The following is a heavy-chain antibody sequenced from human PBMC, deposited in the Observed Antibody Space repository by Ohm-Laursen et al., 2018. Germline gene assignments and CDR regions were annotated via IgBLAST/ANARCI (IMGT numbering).Heavy chain of an antibody. CDR2: ISSGSGTTI. CDR3: ARIGDLDDFWSGPDAFDI. J-gene: IGHJ3*02. V-gene: IGHV3-48*04. CDR1: GFTFSSYS. D-gene: IGHD3-3*01. Sequence: SLRLSCTASGFTFSSYSMNWVRQAPGKGLEWVSHISSGSGTTIYDAESVKGRFTISRDNTKNSLYLQMNSLRTEDTAVYYCARIGDLDDFWSGPDAFDIWGQGTMVTVSS.